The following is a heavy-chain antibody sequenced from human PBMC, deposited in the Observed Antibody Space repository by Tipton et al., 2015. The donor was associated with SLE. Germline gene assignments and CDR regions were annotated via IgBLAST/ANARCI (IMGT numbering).Heavy chain of an antibody. CDR3: SRGPPFDY. CDR2: INHSGST. V-gene: IGHV4-38-2*02. CDR1: GYSISSGYY. Sequence: LRLSCTVSGYSISSGYYWGWIRQPPGKGLEWIGEINHSGSTNYNPSLKSRVTISVDTSKNQFSLKLSSVTAADTAVYYCSRGPPFDYWGQGTLVTVSS. J-gene: IGHJ4*02.